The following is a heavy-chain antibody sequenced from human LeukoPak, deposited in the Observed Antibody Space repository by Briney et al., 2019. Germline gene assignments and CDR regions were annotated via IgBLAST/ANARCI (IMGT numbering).Heavy chain of an antibody. CDR2: MNPNSGNT. CDR1: GYTFTSYD. J-gene: IGHJ4*02. V-gene: IGHV1-8*03. D-gene: IGHD6-13*01. CDR3: ASSGRSSSSYYFDY. Sequence: ASEKVSCKASGYTFTSYDINWVRQATGQGLEWMGWMNPNSGNTGYAQKFQGRVTITRNTSISTAYMELSSLRSEDTAVYYCASSGRSSSSYYFDYWGQGTLVTVSS.